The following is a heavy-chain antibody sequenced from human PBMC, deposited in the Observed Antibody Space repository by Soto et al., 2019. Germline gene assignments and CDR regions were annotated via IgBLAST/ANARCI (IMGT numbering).Heavy chain of an antibody. J-gene: IGHJ6*02. D-gene: IGHD3-10*01. CDR3: ARDPQLLWFGELLYYGMDV. Sequence: SVKVSCKASGGTFSSYAISWVRQAPGQGLEWMGGIIPIFGTANYAQKFQGRVAITADKSTSTAYMELSSLRSEDTAVYYCARDPQLLWFGELLYYGMDVWGQGTTVTVSS. V-gene: IGHV1-69*06. CDR1: GGTFSSYA. CDR2: IIPIFGTA.